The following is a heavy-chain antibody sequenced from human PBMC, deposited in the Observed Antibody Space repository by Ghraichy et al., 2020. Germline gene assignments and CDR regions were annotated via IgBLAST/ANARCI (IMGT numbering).Heavy chain of an antibody. CDR1: GFTFSSYS. CDR2: ISSSSSYI. J-gene: IGHJ4*02. Sequence: GGSLRLSCAASGFTFSSYSMNWVRQAPGKGLEWVSSISSSSSYIYYADSVKGRFTISRDNANKSLYLQMNSLRAGDTAVYYWLKSGWSGFVYFHYWGQGTLVIGSS. D-gene: IGHD6-19*01. CDR3: LKSGWSGFVYFHY. V-gene: IGHV3-21*01.